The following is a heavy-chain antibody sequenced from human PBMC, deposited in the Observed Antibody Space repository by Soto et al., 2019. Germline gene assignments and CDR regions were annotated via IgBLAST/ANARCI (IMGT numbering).Heavy chain of an antibody. J-gene: IGHJ6*02. CDR1: GFAFSSFS. Sequence: LQLVESGGGLVQPGGSLRLSCAASGFAFSSFSMNWVRQAPGKGLEWISYISSTATTIYYADSVKGRFTISRDSAENSLYLHMNSLRYEDTAVYYCTSDPLRLSLSQPYGLDVWGQGTTVTVSS. CDR3: TSDPLRLSLSQPYGLDV. V-gene: IGHV3-48*02. CDR2: ISSTATTI.